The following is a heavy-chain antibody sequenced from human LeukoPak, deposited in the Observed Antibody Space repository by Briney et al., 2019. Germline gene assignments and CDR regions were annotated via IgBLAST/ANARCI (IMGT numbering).Heavy chain of an antibody. CDR1: GFTFSSYS. J-gene: IGHJ4*02. Sequence: PGGSLRLSCAASGFTFSSYSMNWVRQAPGKGLERLSYISSSSSNMYYADSVKGRFTISRDDAENSLYLQMSSLGDDDTAVYYCASLSSSDWYGDYWSQGTLVTVSS. CDR2: ISSSSSNM. CDR3: ASLSSSDWYGDY. D-gene: IGHD6-19*01. V-gene: IGHV3-48*02.